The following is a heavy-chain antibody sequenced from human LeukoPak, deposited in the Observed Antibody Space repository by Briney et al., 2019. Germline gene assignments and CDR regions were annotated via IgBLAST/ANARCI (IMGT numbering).Heavy chain of an antibody. V-gene: IGHV1-8*01. Sequence: ASVKVSCKASGYTFTSYDINWVRQATGQGLEWMGWMNPNSGNTGYAQKFQGRVTMTRNTSISTACMELSSLRSEGTAVYSCASGGYYDYVWGSQIADYWGQGTLVTVSS. J-gene: IGHJ4*02. CDR1: GYTFTSYD. D-gene: IGHD3-16*01. CDR2: MNPNSGNT. CDR3: ASGGYYDYVWGSQIADY.